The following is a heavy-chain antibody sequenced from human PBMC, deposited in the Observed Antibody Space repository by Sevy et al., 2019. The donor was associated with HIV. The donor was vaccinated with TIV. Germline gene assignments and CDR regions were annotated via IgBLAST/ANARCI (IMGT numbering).Heavy chain of an antibody. D-gene: IGHD4-17*01. CDR1: AFPFSDYY. V-gene: IGHV3-11*01. Sequence: GGSLRLSCAASAFPFSDYYMSWIRQAPGKGLEWLSYISGSDNTIYYAGSVKGRFTISRDNAKNSLYLQMNSLRAEDTAVYYCARDHVKDGDLGDYYYYAMDVWGQGTTVTVSS. CDR2: ISGSDNTI. CDR3: ARDHVKDGDLGDYYYYAMDV. J-gene: IGHJ6*02.